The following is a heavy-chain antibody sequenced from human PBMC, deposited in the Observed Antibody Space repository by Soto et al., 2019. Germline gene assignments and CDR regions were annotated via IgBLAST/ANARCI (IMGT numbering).Heavy chain of an antibody. Sequence: QITLKESGPTLVRPAQTLTLTCDFSGFSLSTYHMGVAWIRQPPGKALEWLALIYWDDDKRYSPSLQDRLAMSKDTSSTQVVMTITNMASGDTATYFCAHSGDYDLLTFDHWGPGTLVTVSS. J-gene: IGHJ4*02. CDR3: AHSGDYDLLTFDH. CDR2: IYWDDDK. V-gene: IGHV2-5*02. D-gene: IGHD4-17*01. CDR1: GFSLSTYHMG.